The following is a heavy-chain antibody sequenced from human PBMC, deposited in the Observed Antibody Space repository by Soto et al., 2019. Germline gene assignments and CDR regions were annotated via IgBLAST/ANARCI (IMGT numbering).Heavy chain of an antibody. J-gene: IGHJ3*02. V-gene: IGHV1-58*01. Sequence: SGKVSCKASGFIFSTSAVQWVRQARGQRLEWMAWIVVGAGNTNYAQELQERLTVTRDVSTNTAYMELRSMRSEETAVYYCAEELYSGGRCCSFDIWAQGKTVTVS. CDR2: IVVGAGNT. CDR1: GFIFSTSA. CDR3: AEELYSGGRCCSFDI. D-gene: IGHD2-15*01.